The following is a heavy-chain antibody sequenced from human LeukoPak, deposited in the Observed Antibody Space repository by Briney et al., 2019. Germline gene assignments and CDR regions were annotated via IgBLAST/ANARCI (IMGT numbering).Heavy chain of an antibody. J-gene: IGHJ3*02. CDR2: IRSKAYGGTT. D-gene: IGHD3-16*01. V-gene: IGHV3-49*03. CDR3: TTVPFMITFGGVNDAFDI. Sequence: GSLRLSCTASGFTFGDCAMSWFRQAPGKGLEWVGFIRSKAYGGTTEYAASVKGRFTISRDDSKSIAYLQMNSLKTEDTAVYYCTTVPFMITFGGVNDAFDIWGQGTMVTVSS. CDR1: GFTFGDCA.